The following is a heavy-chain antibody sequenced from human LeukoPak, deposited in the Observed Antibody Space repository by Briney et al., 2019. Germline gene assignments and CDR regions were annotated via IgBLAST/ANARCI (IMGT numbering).Heavy chain of an antibody. Sequence: GGSLRLSCAASGFTFSSYSMNWVRQAPGKGLEWVSSISSSSSYIYYADSVKGRFTISGDNAKNSLYLQMTSLRAEDTAVYYCARDQVFYCSGGSCYGMDVWGQGTTVTVSS. CDR1: GFTFSSYS. CDR3: ARDQVFYCSGGSCYGMDV. CDR2: ISSSSSYI. J-gene: IGHJ6*02. V-gene: IGHV3-21*01. D-gene: IGHD2-15*01.